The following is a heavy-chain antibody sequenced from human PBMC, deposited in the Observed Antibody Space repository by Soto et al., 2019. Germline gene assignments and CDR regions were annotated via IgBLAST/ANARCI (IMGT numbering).Heavy chain of an antibody. CDR3: AKGGATVAAGTRVYIYNAMEV. Sequence: ASVKVSCKASGYTFTGYYVHWVRQAPGQGLEWMGWINPNSGDTYLAQRFQGRVTMNRDTSIGTAYMELRGLTSDDTAEYYCAKGGATVAAGTRVYIYNAMEVWGQGTTVNVSS. CDR1: GYTFTGYY. V-gene: IGHV1-2*02. J-gene: IGHJ6*01. D-gene: IGHD6-13*01. CDR2: INPNSGDT.